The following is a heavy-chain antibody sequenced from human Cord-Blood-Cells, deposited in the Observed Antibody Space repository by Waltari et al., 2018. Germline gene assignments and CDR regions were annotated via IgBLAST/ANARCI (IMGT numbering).Heavy chain of an antibody. J-gene: IGHJ3*02. CDR2: INANRGGT. V-gene: IGHV1-2*02. D-gene: IGHD7-27*01. CDR1: GYTFTGYY. CDR3: AREMNWGFGTTDAFDI. Sequence: QVQLVQSGAEGTTPGAQVTVSCKASGYTFTGYYLHWARPAPGQGLEWMGWINANRGGTNYAQKFQGRVTMTRDTSISTAYMELSRLRSDDTAVYYCAREMNWGFGTTDAFDIWGQGTMVTVSS.